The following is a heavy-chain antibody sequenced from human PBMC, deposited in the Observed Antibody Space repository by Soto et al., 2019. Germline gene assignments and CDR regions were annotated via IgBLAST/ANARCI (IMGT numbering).Heavy chain of an antibody. D-gene: IGHD1-26*01. CDR1: GFTFSSYG. Sequence: QVQLVESGGGVVQPGRSLRLSCAASGFTFSSYGMHWVRQAPGKGLEWVAVIWYDGSNKYYVDSVKGRFTISRDNSKNTLYLQMNSLRAEDTAVYYCAKISGSYYQDAFDIWGQGTMVTVSS. CDR2: IWYDGSNK. CDR3: AKISGSYYQDAFDI. V-gene: IGHV3-33*06. J-gene: IGHJ3*02.